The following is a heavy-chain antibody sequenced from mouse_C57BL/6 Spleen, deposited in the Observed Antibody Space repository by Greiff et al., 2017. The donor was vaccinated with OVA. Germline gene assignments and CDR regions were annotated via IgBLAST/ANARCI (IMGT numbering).Heavy chain of an antibody. V-gene: IGHV1-5*01. CDR1: GYTFTSYW. J-gene: IGHJ1*03. Sequence: VQLQQSGTVLARPGASVKMSCKTSGYTFTSYWMHWVKQRPGQGLEWIGAIYPGNSDTSYNQKFKGKAKLTAVTSASTAYMELSSLTNEDSAVYYCTAYDYDADWYCDVWGTGTTVTVSS. CDR3: TAYDYDADWYCDV. D-gene: IGHD2-4*01. CDR2: IYPGNSDT.